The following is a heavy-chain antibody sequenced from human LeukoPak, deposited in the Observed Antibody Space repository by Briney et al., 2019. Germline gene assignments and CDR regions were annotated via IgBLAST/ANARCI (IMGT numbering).Heavy chain of an antibody. D-gene: IGHD3-22*01. CDR3: ARESYYYDSSGYSFDY. V-gene: IGHV1-18*01. Sequence: GASVKVSCKASGYTFTSYGISWVRQAPGQGLEWMGWISAYNGNTNYAQKLQGRVTMTTDTSTSTAYMELRSLRSDDTAVYYCARESYYYDSSGYSFDYWGQGTLATVSS. J-gene: IGHJ4*02. CDR2: ISAYNGNT. CDR1: GYTFTSYG.